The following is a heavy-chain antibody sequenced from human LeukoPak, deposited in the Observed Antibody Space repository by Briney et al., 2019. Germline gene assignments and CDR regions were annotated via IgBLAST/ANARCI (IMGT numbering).Heavy chain of an antibody. D-gene: IGHD3-3*01. CDR3: ARLAPLRFLERPGVYYHSLDV. J-gene: IGHJ6*02. V-gene: IGHV4-31*03. Sequence: KASETLSLTCTVSGGSISSGGYYWSWIRQHPGKGLEWIGYIYYSGSTYYNPSLKSRVTISVDTSKNLFSLRLSSVTAADTAVYYCARLAPLRFLERPGVYYHSLDVWGQGTTVTVSS. CDR1: GGSISSGGYY. CDR2: IYYSGST.